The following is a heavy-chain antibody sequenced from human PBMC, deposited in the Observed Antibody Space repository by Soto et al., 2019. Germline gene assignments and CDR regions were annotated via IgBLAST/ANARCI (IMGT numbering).Heavy chain of an antibody. D-gene: IGHD3-3*01. CDR1: GFTFSSYG. CDR2: ISYDGSNK. Sequence: QVQLVESGGGVVQPGRSLRLSCAASGFTFSSYGMHWVRQAPGKGLEWVAVISYDGSNKYYADSVKGRFTISRDNSKNTLYLQMNSLRAEDTAVYYCAKDAAYYDFWSGYYYYYYGIDVWGQGTTVTVSS. V-gene: IGHV3-30*18. J-gene: IGHJ6*02. CDR3: AKDAAYYDFWSGYYYYYYGIDV.